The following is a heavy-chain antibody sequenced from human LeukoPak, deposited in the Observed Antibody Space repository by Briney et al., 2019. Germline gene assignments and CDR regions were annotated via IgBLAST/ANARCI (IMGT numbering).Heavy chain of an antibody. CDR2: IYYSGST. V-gene: IGHV4-39*07. D-gene: IGHD6-13*01. CDR3: ARVPGYSSRKGAFDI. J-gene: IGHJ3*02. Sequence: SETLSLTCTVSGGSISSSSYYWGWIRQPPGKGLEWIGSIYYSGSTYYNPSLKSRVTISVDTSKNQFSLKLSSVTAADTAVYYCARVPGYSSRKGAFDIWGQGTMVTVSS. CDR1: GGSISSSSYY.